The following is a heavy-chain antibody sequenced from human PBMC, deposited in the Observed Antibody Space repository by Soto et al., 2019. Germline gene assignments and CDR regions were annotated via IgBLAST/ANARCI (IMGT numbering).Heavy chain of an antibody. CDR3: ARGVAAADEDY. D-gene: IGHD6-13*01. Sequence: SETLSLTCAVYGGSFSGYYWSWIRQPPGKGLEWIGEINHSGSTNYNPSLKSRVTISVDTSKNQFSLKLSSVTAADTAVHYCARGVAAADEDYWGQGTLVTVSS. CDR1: GGSFSGYY. J-gene: IGHJ4*02. CDR2: INHSGST. V-gene: IGHV4-34*01.